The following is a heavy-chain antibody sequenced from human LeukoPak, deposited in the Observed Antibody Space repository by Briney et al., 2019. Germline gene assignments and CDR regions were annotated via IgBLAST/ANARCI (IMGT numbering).Heavy chain of an antibody. CDR1: GFTFSSYG. V-gene: IGHV3-30*18. CDR2: ISYDGSNK. J-gene: IGHJ6*02. CDR3: AKNVYYYGMDV. Sequence: PGGSLRLSCAASGFTFSSYGMHWVRQAPGKGLEWVAVISYDGSNKYYADSVKGRFTISRDNSKNTLYLQMNSLRAEDTAVYYCAKNVYYYGMDVWGRGATVTVSS.